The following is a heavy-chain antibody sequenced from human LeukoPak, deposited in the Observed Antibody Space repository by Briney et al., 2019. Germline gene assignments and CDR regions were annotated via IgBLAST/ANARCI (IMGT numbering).Heavy chain of an antibody. CDR2: IKYDGSEE. J-gene: IGHJ4*02. Sequence: PGGSLRLSCAASGFTFSNDWMNWVRQAPGKGLEWVANIKYDGSEEHYVDSVKGRFTISRDNAKNSLYLQMNGLRAEDTAVYYCARDKTSVTTFGYWGQGTLVTVSS. CDR1: GFTFSNDW. V-gene: IGHV3-7*03. D-gene: IGHD4-17*01. CDR3: ARDKTSVTTFGY.